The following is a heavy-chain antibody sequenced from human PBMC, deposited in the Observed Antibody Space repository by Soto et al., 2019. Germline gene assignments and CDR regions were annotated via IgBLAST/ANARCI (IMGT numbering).Heavy chain of an antibody. CDR2: ISSSSSTT. V-gene: IGHV3-48*02. J-gene: IGHJ6*02. CDR1: GFAFRSFN. Sequence: PGGSLRLSCAASGFAFRSFNMDWVRQAPGKGLEWMSGISSSSSTTYYAYSVKGRFTISRDNAKDSLYLQMNSLRDEDTAERYFVRVRNFEFWSDYYNQNYSSYAMDVWGQGTTVTVSS. D-gene: IGHD3-3*01. CDR3: VRVRNFEFWSDYYNQNYSSYAMDV.